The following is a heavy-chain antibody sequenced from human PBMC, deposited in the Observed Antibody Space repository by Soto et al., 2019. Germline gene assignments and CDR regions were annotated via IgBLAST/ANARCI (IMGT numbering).Heavy chain of an antibody. D-gene: IGHD6-19*01. CDR2: VNNDGSDS. CDR1: EFTFSNYW. CDR3: ARSVEGHFDY. V-gene: IGHV3-74*01. Sequence: GGSLRLSCGASEFTFSNYWMHWVRQAPGKGLVWVSRVNNDGSDSIYADSVRGRFTTSRDNSKNTLYLQMNSLRAEDTAVYFCARSVEGHFDYWGQGTVVTVS. J-gene: IGHJ4*02.